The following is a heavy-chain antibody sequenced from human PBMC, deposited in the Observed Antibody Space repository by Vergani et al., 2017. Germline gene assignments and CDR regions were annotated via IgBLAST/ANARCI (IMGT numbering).Heavy chain of an antibody. CDR1: GGSISSYY. Sequence: QVQLQESGPGLVKPSQTLSLTCTVSGGSISSYYWSWIRQPPGKGLEWIGEINHSGSTNYNPSLKSRVTISVDTSKNQFSLKLSSVTAADTAVYYCARGSLYVLRFLEWSQYGMDVWGQGP. CDR2: INHSGST. CDR3: ARGSLYVLRFLEWSQYGMDV. D-gene: IGHD3-3*01. V-gene: IGHV4-34*09. J-gene: IGHJ6*02.